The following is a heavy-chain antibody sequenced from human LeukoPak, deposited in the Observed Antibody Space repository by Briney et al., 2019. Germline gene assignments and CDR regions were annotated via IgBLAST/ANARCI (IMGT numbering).Heavy chain of an antibody. V-gene: IGHV1-2*04. CDR2: MHPNRGGT. Sequence: ASVNVSCKASGYTFTDYYMHWVRQAPGQGREWMGWMHPNRGGTSYAQKFQGWVTMTTDTSISTAYVELSRLTSDDTAVYYCARKRGVGVDANAFDVWGQGTMVTVSS. CDR3: ARKRGVGVDANAFDV. D-gene: IGHD3-3*01. CDR1: GYTFTDYY. J-gene: IGHJ3*01.